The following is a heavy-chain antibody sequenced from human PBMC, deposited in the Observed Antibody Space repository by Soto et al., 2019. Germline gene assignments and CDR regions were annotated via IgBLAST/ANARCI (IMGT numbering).Heavy chain of an antibody. CDR1: GYSVSSSDYY. V-gene: IGHV4-39*07. J-gene: IGHJ5*02. CDR3: ARDFERSAIGP. Sequence: SETLSLTCSVSGYSVSSSDYYWAWIRQPPGKGLEWIGSMFYSGLTYYNPSLKSRVTISADTSENKFSLTLKSVTAADTAVYFCARDFERSAIGPWGQGTSVTVSS. D-gene: IGHD3-9*01. CDR2: MFYSGLT.